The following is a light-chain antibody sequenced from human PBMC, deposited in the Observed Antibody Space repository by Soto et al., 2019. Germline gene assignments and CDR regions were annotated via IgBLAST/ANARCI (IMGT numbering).Light chain of an antibody. J-gene: IGKJ1*01. Sequence: DIQMTQSPSSLSASVGDRFTITYRASENISSYINWYQQKRGKAPNLLLYVASSLQSAVPSRFSGSGSGTDFTLTIISLQPEDFATYYCQQSYITPLTFGQGTKVDIK. CDR2: VAS. CDR1: ENISSY. V-gene: IGKV1-39*01. CDR3: QQSYITPLT.